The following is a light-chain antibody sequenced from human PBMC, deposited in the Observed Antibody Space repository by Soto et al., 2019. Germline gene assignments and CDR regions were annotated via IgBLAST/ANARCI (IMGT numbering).Light chain of an antibody. Sequence: VLTQSPGTLSLSPGERATLSCRASQSVSSYSLAWYQQKPGQAPRLLIYDASDRATGIPDRFSGSGSGTEFTLTISSLQSEDFAVYYCQQYNNWPPLTFGGGTKVDIK. CDR2: DAS. CDR1: QSVSSY. CDR3: QQYNNWPPLT. J-gene: IGKJ4*01. V-gene: IGKV3D-15*01.